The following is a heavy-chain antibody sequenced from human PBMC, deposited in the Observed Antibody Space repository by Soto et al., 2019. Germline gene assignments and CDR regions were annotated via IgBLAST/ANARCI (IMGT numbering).Heavy chain of an antibody. CDR3: ARRLYGDYDY. V-gene: IGHV1-18*01. Sequence: QAQLVQSGAEVKEPGASVKVSCKASGYSFTTSGITWVRQAPGQGLEWMGWISTYNGNTNYAQKLQDRVTLTTDTSTSTAYMALRSLRSDDTAVYYWARRLYGDYDYWGQGTLVTFSS. J-gene: IGHJ4*02. CDR2: ISTYNGNT. D-gene: IGHD4-17*01. CDR1: GYSFTTSG.